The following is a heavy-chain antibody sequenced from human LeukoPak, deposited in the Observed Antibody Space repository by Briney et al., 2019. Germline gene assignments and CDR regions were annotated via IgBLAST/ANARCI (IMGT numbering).Heavy chain of an antibody. D-gene: IGHD3-16*01. CDR1: GDSINNDY. CDR2: MYNSGST. J-gene: IGHJ4*02. CDR3: ARHGEGASDY. Sequence: PSETLSLICTVSGDSINNDYWTWIRQPPGKGLEWIGYMYNSGSTKYNPSLKSRVTILADTPKNQFSLKLSSVTAADTAVYYCARHGEGASDYWGQGTLVTVSS. V-gene: IGHV4-59*08.